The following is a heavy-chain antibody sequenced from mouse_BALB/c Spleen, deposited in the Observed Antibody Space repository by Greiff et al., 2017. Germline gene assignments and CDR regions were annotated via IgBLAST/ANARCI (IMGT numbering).Heavy chain of an antibody. CDR1: GFTFTDYY. CDR3: ARAYYGYDEGFAY. V-gene: IGHV7-3*02. J-gene: IGHJ3*01. Sequence: EVQGVESGGGLVQPGGSLRLSCATSGFTFTDYYMSWVRQPPGKALEWLGFIRNKANGYTTEYSASVKGRFTISRDNSQSILYLQMNTLRAEDSATYYCARAYYGYDEGFAYWGQGTLVTVSA. CDR2: IRNKANGYTT. D-gene: IGHD2-9*01.